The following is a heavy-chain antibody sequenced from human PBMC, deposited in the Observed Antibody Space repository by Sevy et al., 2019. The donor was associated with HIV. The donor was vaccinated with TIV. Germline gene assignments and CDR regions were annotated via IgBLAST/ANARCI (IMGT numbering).Heavy chain of an antibody. J-gene: IGHJ4*02. D-gene: IGHD3-10*01. Sequence: GGSLRLSCAASGFTFSSSAMTWVRRAPGRGLEWVARDSRNGGTPEYGDSAKGRFTISRDNSKNTVYLQLKELRAEDTALYYCAKEGRDDFNPYLDFWGQGILVTVSS. CDR3: AKEGRDDFNPYLDF. V-gene: IGHV3-23*01. CDR1: GFTFSSSA. CDR2: DSRNGGTP.